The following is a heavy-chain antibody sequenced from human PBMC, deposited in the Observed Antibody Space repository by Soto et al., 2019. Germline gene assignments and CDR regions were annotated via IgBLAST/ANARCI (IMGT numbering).Heavy chain of an antibody. V-gene: IGHV1-3*05. D-gene: IGHD6-13*01. CDR1: GYTFTSHA. CDR2: INAGNGNT. Sequence: QVQLVQSGAEEKKPGASVKVSCKASGYTFTSHARHWVRQAPGQRLEWMGWINAGNGNTKYSQKFQGRVTITTDTSASTAYMELSSLRSEDTAVYYCARDGIAVAGTSWFDPWGQGTLVTVSS. CDR3: ARDGIAVAGTSWFDP. J-gene: IGHJ5*02.